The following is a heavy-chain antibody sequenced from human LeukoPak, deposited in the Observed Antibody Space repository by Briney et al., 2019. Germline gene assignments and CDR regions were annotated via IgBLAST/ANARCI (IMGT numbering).Heavy chain of an antibody. J-gene: IGHJ5*02. CDR2: INPNSGGT. CDR1: GYTFTGYY. V-gene: IGHV1-2*02. D-gene: IGHD6-13*01. Sequence: GASVKVSCKASGYTFTGYYMHWVRQAPGQGLEWMGWINPNSGGTNYAQMFQGRVTMTRDTSISTAYMELSRLRSDDTAVYYCARAPYSSSWLLFDPWGQGTLVTVSS. CDR3: ARAPYSSSWLLFDP.